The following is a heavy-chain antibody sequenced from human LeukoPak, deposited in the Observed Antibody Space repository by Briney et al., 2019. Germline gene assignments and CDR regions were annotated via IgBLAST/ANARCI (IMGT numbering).Heavy chain of an antibody. D-gene: IGHD3-22*01. Sequence: GASVKVSCKASGGTFSSYTISWVRQAPGQGLEWMGRIIPILGIANYAQKFQGRVTITADKSTSTAYMELSSLRSEDTAVYYCARDREVVITTEYYFDYWGQGTLVTVSS. J-gene: IGHJ4*02. CDR3: ARDREVVITTEYYFDY. CDR1: GGTFSSYT. CDR2: IIPILGIA. V-gene: IGHV1-69*04.